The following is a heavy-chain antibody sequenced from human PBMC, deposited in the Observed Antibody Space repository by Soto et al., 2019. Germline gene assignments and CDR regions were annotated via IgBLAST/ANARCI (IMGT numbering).Heavy chain of an antibody. D-gene: IGHD3-3*01. J-gene: IGHJ4*02. CDR2: ISYDGSNK. CDR1: GFTFSSYG. V-gene: IGHV3-30*18. Sequence: QVQLVESGGGVVQPGRSLRLSCAASGFTFSSYGMHWVRQAPGKGLEWVAVISYDGSNKYYADSVKGRFTISRDNSKNTLYLQMNSLRAEDTAVYYCAKDPGVAGVAYWGQGTLVTVSS. CDR3: AKDPGVAGVAY.